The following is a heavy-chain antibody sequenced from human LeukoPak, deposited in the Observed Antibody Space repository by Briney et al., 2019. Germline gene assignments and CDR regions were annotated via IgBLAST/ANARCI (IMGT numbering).Heavy chain of an antibody. V-gene: IGHV3-30-3*01. Sequence: GGSLRLSCAASGFTFSSYAMHWVRQAPGKGLEWVAVISYDGSNKYYADSVKGRFTISRDNSKNTLYLQMSSLRAEDTAVYYCARDQIGYWGQGTLVTVSS. CDR1: GFTFSSYA. CDR2: ISYDGSNK. CDR3: ARDQIGY. J-gene: IGHJ4*02.